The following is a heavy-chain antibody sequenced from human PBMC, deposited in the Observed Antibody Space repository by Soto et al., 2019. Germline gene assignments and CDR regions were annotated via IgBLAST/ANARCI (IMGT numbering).Heavy chain of an antibody. CDR1: GYTFTRYG. CDR3: ARDSSSFDY. Sequence: GASVKVSCKASGYTFTRYGISWVRQAPGQGLEWMGIINPSGGSTSYAQKFQGRVTMTRDTSTSTVYMELSSLRSEDTAVYYCARDSSSFDYWGQGTLVTVSS. CDR2: INPSGGST. D-gene: IGHD6-13*01. J-gene: IGHJ4*02. V-gene: IGHV1-46*01.